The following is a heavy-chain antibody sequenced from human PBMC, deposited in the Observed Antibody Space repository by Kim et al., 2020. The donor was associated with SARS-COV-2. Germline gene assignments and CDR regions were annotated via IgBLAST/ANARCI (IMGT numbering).Heavy chain of an antibody. J-gene: IGHJ4*02. CDR1: GGSFSGYY. V-gene: IGHV4-34*01. CDR2: INHSGST. D-gene: IGHD1-1*01. CDR3: ARAANWNDAKYFDY. Sequence: SETLSLTCAVYGGSFSGYYWSWIRQPPGKGLEWIGEINHSGSTNYNPSLKSRVTISVDTSKNQFSLKLSSVTAADTAVYYCARAANWNDAKYFDYWGQ.